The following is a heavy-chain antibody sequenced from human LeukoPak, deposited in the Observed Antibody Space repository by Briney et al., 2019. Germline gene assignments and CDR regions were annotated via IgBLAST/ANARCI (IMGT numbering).Heavy chain of an antibody. CDR3: AXXYXSSXYYWDY. CDR1: GFTFSSYA. D-gene: IGHD3-22*01. V-gene: IGHV3-64*01. J-gene: IGHJ4*02. CDR2: ISSNGGST. Sequence: PGGSLRLSCAASGFTFSSYAMHWVRQAPGKGLEYVSAISSNGGSTYYANSVKGRFTISRDNSKNTLYLQIGSLRAEDMAVDYXAXXYXSSXYYWDYXGQGTLVTVSS.